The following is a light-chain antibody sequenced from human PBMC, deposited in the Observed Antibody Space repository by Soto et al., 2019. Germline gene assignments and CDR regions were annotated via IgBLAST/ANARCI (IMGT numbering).Light chain of an antibody. V-gene: IGKV2-28*01. J-gene: IGKJ1*01. CDR1: QGLLHSNGFQY. CDR3: MQPLEAPWT. CDR2: LGF. Sequence: EIVMTQSPPSLSVTPGEPASISCRSSQGLLHSNGFQYLDWYLQKPGQSPQLLIYLGFNRASGVPDRFSGSGSGTDFTLKISRVEAEDVGIYFCMQPLEAPWTFGQGTKVEIK.